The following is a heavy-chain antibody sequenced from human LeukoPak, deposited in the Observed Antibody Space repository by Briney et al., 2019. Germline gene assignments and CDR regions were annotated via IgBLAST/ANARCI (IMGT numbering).Heavy chain of an antibody. V-gene: IGHV4-30-4*08. CDR3: ARDDDSSGPGGWFDP. D-gene: IGHD3-22*01. Sequence: SQTLSLTCTVSGGSISSGDHYWSWIRQPPGKGLGWIGYIYYSGSTYYNPSLKSRVTISVDTSKNQFSLKLSSVTAADTAVYYCARDDDSSGPGGWFDPWGQGTLVTVSS. CDR2: IYYSGST. CDR1: GGSISSGDHY. J-gene: IGHJ5*02.